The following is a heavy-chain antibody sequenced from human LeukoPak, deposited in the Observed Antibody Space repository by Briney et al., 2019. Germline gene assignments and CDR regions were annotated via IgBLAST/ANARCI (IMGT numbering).Heavy chain of an antibody. CDR2: INPNSGGT. V-gene: IGHV1-2*02. Sequence: ASVKVSCKASGYTFTGYYMHWVRQAPGQGLGWMGWINPNSGGTNYAQKVQGRVTMTRDTSISTAYMELSRLRSDDTAVYYCARDDSIEQWLVPFDYWGQGTLVTVSS. CDR3: ARDDSIEQWLVPFDY. D-gene: IGHD6-19*01. CDR1: GYTFTGYY. J-gene: IGHJ4*02.